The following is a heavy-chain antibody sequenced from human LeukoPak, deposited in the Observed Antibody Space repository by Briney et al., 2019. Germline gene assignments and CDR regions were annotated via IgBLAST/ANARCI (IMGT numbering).Heavy chain of an antibody. V-gene: IGHV3-7*01. CDR1: GFTFSNYW. J-gene: IGHJ3*02. CDR3: ASSRSTPFDAFDI. D-gene: IGHD2-15*01. Sequence: PGGSLRLSCAASGFTFSNYWMSWVRQAPGKGLEWVANIKQDESEKYYVESVKGRFTISRDNAKNSLYLQMNSLRAEDTAVYYCASSRSTPFDAFDIWGQGTMVTVSS. CDR2: IKQDESEK.